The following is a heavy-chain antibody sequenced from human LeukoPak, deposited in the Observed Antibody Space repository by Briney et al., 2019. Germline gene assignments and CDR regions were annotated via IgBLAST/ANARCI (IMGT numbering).Heavy chain of an antibody. CDR3: AAWTDRGYNF. Sequence: PGESLRLSCAASGFTFSSSWMNWVRQAPGKGLQWVGNINPEGSQTRFVDSVMGRFTMSKDNAKNALYLQMNNLRVEDTAAFYCAAWTDRGYNFWGQGTVVTVSS. CDR2: INPEGSQT. V-gene: IGHV3-7*01. J-gene: IGHJ4*02. D-gene: IGHD5-24*01. CDR1: GFTFSSSW.